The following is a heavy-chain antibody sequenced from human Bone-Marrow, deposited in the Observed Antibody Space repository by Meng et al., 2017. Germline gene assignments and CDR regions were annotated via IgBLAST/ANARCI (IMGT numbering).Heavy chain of an antibody. D-gene: IGHD1-26*01. V-gene: IGHV3-7*01. J-gene: IGHJ5*02. CDR3: ARWKLRGAFDP. CDR1: GFTLSSYW. Sequence: GESLKISCAASGFTLSSYWMSWVRQAPGKGLEWVANIKQDGSEKYYVDSVKGRFTISRDNAKNALYLQMSSLRAEDTAVYYCARWKLRGAFDPWGQGTLVTVSS. CDR2: IKQDGSEK.